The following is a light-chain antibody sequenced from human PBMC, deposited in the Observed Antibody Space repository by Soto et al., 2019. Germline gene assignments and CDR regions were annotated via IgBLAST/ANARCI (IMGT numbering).Light chain of an antibody. V-gene: IGLV2-14*01. Sequence: QSALTQPASVSGSPGQSITISCTGTSSDVGGYNYVSWYQQHPGKAPKLMIYEVSNRPSGVSNRFSGSKSGNTASLTISGLQAEDEADYYCNSYTRSNTHWVFGGGTKVTFL. CDR2: EVS. J-gene: IGLJ3*02. CDR1: SSDVGGYNY. CDR3: NSYTRSNTHWV.